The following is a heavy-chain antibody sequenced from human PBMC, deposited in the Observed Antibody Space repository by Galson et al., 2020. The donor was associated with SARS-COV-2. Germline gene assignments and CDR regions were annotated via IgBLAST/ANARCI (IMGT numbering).Heavy chain of an antibody. CDR3: ARYTTSSVAFDS. J-gene: IGHJ4*02. CDR1: GGSLRSYY. Sequence: SETLSLNCSVPGGSLRSYYWSWIRQPQAKGLEWIGFFHYDGSTNYNPSLKSRVTTSVDSSKNQFSLKLTSVTAADTAVYYCARYTTSSVAFDSWGQGTLVTVSS. D-gene: IGHD2-2*02. V-gene: IGHV4-59*08. CDR2: FHYDGST.